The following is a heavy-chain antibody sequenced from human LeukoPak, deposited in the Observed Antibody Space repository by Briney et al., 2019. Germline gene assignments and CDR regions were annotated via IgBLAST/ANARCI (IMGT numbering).Heavy chain of an antibody. Sequence: SETLSLTCTVSGGSISSSSYYWGWIRQPPGKGLEWIGSIYYSGSTYYNPSLKSRVTISVDTSKNQFSLKLSSVTAADTAVYYCARRPVLRFLGSDAFDIWGQRTMVTVSS. CDR2: IYYSGST. J-gene: IGHJ3*02. D-gene: IGHD3-3*01. CDR1: GGSISSSSYY. V-gene: IGHV4-39*01. CDR3: ARRPVLRFLGSDAFDI.